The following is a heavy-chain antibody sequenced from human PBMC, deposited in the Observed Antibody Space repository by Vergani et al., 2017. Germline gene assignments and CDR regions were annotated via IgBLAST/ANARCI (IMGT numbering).Heavy chain of an antibody. V-gene: IGHV4-39*01. CDR1: GASIRSSNYY. CDR3: ARHSTVEWLVKLGGIDP. CDR2: IYYSGST. J-gene: IGHJ5*02. Sequence: QLQLQESGPGLVKPSATLSLTCSVSGASIRSSNYYWGWIRQPPGKGLEWIASIYYSGSTYHNPSLKSRVTISVDPSKNQFSRKLGSVTAADTAVYFWARHSTVEWLVKLGGIDPWGQGILVTVSS. D-gene: IGHD6-19*01.